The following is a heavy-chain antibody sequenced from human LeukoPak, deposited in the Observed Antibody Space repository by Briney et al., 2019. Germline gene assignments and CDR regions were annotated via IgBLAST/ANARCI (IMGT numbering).Heavy chain of an antibody. CDR1: GFTFNTYA. CDR3: ARDRFPSTGWYWYLDH. Sequence: PGGSLRLSCAASGFTFNTYAIHWVRQAPGKGLEWVAVISYDGSIKYSADSVKGRFTFSRDNSQNTLYLQMNSLRAEDTAVYYCARDRFPSTGWYWYLDHWGQGTLVTVSS. V-gene: IGHV3-30-3*01. J-gene: IGHJ4*02. D-gene: IGHD6-19*01. CDR2: ISYDGSIK.